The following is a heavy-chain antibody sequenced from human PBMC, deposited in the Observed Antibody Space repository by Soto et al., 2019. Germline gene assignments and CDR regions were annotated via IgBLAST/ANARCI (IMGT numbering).Heavy chain of an antibody. J-gene: IGHJ4*02. V-gene: IGHV3-43D*04. CDR3: ARSSTVTTGLGDY. CDR2: ISWDGGST. Sequence: EVQLVESGGVVVQPGGSLRLSCAASGFTFDDYAMHWVRQAPGKGLEWVSLISWDGGSTYYADSVKGRFTISRDNSKNSLYLQMNSLRAEDTALYYCARSSTVTTGLGDYWGQGTLVTVSS. D-gene: IGHD4-17*01. CDR1: GFTFDDYA.